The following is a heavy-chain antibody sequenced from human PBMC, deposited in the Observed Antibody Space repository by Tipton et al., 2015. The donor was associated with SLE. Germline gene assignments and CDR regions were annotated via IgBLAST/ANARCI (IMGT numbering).Heavy chain of an antibody. CDR1: GGSIISGSNY. J-gene: IGHJ4*02. CDR2: IYFIGST. Sequence: TLSLTCTVSGGSIISGSNYWNWIRQSAGKGLEWIGHIYFIGSTNYNPSLKSRATISLDTSKNQFSLQLSSVTAADTAVYYCARDILDFGVVIVRYFDYWGKGIMFAVSS. V-gene: IGHV4-61*09. CDR3: ARDILDFGVVIVRYFDY. D-gene: IGHD3-3*01.